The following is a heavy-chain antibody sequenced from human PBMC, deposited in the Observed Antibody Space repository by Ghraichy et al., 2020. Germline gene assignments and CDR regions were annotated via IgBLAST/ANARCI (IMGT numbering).Heavy chain of an antibody. CDR1: GGSFSGYY. V-gene: IGHV4-34*01. Sequence: SETLSLTCAVYGGSFSGYYWSWIRQPPGKGLEWIGEINHSGSTNYNPSLKSRVTISVDTSKNQFSLKLSSVTAADTAVYYCARGGRLRYFDWLLRPYYFDYWGQGTLVTVSS. CDR2: INHSGST. CDR3: ARGGRLRYFDWLLRPYYFDY. D-gene: IGHD3-9*01. J-gene: IGHJ4*02.